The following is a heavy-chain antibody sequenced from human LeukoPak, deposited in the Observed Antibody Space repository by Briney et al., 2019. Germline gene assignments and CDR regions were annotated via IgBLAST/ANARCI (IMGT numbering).Heavy chain of an antibody. Sequence: SETLSLTCTVSGGSISNYYWSWIRQPPGKGLEWIGYIYYSGSTNYDPSLKSRVTISVDTSKNQFSLKLSSVTAADTAVYYCARVGGTNYYYYGMDVWGQGTTVTVSS. CDR3: ARVGGTNYYYYGMDV. CDR2: IYYSGST. V-gene: IGHV4-59*01. J-gene: IGHJ6*02. D-gene: IGHD1-26*01. CDR1: GGSISNYY.